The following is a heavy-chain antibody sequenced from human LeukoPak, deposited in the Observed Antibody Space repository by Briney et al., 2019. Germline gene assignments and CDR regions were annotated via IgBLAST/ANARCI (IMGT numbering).Heavy chain of an antibody. CDR1: GGSISSYY. Sequence: SETLSLTCTVSGGSISSYYWSWIRQPPGKGLEWIGYIYYSGSTNYNPSLKSRVTISVDTSKNQFSLKLSSVTAADTAVYYCARVRYSSGWHHFDYWGQGTLVTVSS. CDR2: IYYSGST. V-gene: IGHV4-59*01. CDR3: ARVRYSSGWHHFDY. D-gene: IGHD6-19*01. J-gene: IGHJ4*02.